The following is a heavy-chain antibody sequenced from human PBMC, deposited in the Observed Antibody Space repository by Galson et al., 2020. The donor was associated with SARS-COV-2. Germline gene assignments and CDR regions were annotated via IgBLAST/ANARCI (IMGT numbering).Heavy chain of an antibody. Sequence: GGSLRLSCAASGFTFSSYGMHWVRQAPGKGLEWVAVIWYDGSNKYYADSVKGRFTISRDNSKNTLYLQMNSLRAEDTAVYYCARNDYYYYYYMDVWGKGTTVTVSS. CDR1: GFTFSSYG. J-gene: IGHJ6*03. CDR2: IWYDGSNK. V-gene: IGHV3-33*01. CDR3: ARNDYYYYYYMDV.